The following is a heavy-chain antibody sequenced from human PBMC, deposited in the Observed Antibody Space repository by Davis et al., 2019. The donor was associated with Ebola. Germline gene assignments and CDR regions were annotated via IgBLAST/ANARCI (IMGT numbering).Heavy chain of an antibody. V-gene: IGHV3-48*02. J-gene: IGHJ3*02. Sequence: SLKISCAASGFAFSDYSMNWVRQAPGKGLESVAYISGSSSTIHYADSVKGRFTISRDNGENSLYLQMNSLTYEDTAVYYCTRDQGWVQEWLVPIWGQGTRVTVSS. CDR1: GFAFSDYS. CDR3: TRDQGWVQEWLVPI. D-gene: IGHD6-19*01. CDR2: ISGSSSTI.